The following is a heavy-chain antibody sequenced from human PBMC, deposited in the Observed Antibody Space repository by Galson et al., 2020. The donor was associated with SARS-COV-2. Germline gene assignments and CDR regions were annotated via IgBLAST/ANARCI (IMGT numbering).Heavy chain of an antibody. Sequence: TGGSLRLSCAASGFTFSSYDMHWVRQATGKGLEWVSAIGTAGDTYYPGSVKGRFTISRENAKNSLYLQMNSLRAGDTAVYYCARAAQYSSSWGWVFDYWGQGTLVTVSS. V-gene: IGHV3-13*01. CDR1: GFTFSSYD. CDR3: ARAAQYSSSWGWVFDY. J-gene: IGHJ4*02. D-gene: IGHD6-6*01. CDR2: IGTAGDT.